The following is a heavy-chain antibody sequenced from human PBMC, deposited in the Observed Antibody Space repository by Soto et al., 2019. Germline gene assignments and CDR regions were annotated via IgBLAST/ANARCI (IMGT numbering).Heavy chain of an antibody. CDR1: GGSFSGYY. CDR2: INHSGST. D-gene: IGHD3-3*01. V-gene: IGHV4-34*01. Sequence: SETLVLTCAVYGGSFSGYYWSWIRQPPGKGLEWIGEINHSGSTNYNPSLKGRVTISVDTSKNQFSLKLSSVTAADTAVYYCARRRGPMYNYDFWSGYPLGNGMDVWGQGTTVTVSS. J-gene: IGHJ6*02. CDR3: ARRRGPMYNYDFWSGYPLGNGMDV.